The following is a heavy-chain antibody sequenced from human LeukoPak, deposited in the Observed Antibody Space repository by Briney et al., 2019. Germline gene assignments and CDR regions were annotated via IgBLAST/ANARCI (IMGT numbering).Heavy chain of an antibody. CDR3: ARAGPGYSSGWSFYYMDV. Sequence: GASVKVSCKASGGTFSSYAISWVRQAPGQGLEWMGGIIPTFGTANYAQKFQGRVTITADESTSTAYMELSSLRSEDTAVYYCARAGPGYSSGWSFYYMDVWGKGTTVTVSS. CDR1: GGTFSSYA. V-gene: IGHV1-69*13. J-gene: IGHJ6*03. D-gene: IGHD6-19*01. CDR2: IIPTFGTA.